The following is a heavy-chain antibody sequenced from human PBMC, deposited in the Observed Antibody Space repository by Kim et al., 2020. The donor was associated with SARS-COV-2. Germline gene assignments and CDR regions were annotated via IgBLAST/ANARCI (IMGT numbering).Heavy chain of an antibody. CDR3: ARHYASGTYPLDY. J-gene: IGHJ4*02. Sequence: SETLSLTCTVSGDSINTYYWGWIRQPPGKGLEWIAYTHYSGSTNYNPSLKSRVTISIDTSKNQLSLTLTSVTAADTAVYYCARHYASGTYPLDYWGQGTLVTVSS. V-gene: IGHV4-59*08. D-gene: IGHD3-10*01. CDR1: GDSINTYY. CDR2: THYSGST.